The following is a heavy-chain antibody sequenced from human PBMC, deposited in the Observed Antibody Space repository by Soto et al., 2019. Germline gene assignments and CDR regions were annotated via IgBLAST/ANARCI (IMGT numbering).Heavy chain of an antibody. Sequence: QVQLVQSGAEVKKPGASVKVSCKASGYTFTSYGISWVRQAPGQGLEWMGWISAYNGNTNYAQKLQGRVTMTTDTXTXXAYMELRSLRSDDTAVYYCARGSVRASHWYGAFDIWGQGTMVTVSS. CDR3: ARGSVRASHWYGAFDI. D-gene: IGHD3-10*01. CDR2: ISAYNGNT. CDR1: GYTFTSYG. V-gene: IGHV1-18*01. J-gene: IGHJ3*02.